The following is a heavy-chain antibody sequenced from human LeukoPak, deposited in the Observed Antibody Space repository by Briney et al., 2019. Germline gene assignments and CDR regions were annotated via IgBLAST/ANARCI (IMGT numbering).Heavy chain of an antibody. V-gene: IGHV3-15*01. CDR3: TTDVVPAAVYYFDY. CDR2: IKSKTDGGTT. J-gene: IGHJ4*02. D-gene: IGHD2-2*01. CDR1: GFTFSNAW. Sequence: GGSLRLSCAASGFTFSNAWMSWVRQAPGKGLEWVGRIKSKTDGGTTDYAAPVKGRFTISRDDSKNTLYLQMNSLKTEDTAVYYCTTDVVPAAVYYFDYWGQGTLVTVSS.